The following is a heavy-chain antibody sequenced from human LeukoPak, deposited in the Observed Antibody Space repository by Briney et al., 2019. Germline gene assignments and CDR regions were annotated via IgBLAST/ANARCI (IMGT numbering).Heavy chain of an antibody. CDR3: AKFVVVAATLPSDAFDI. CDR2: ISYDGSNK. J-gene: IGHJ3*02. D-gene: IGHD2-15*01. CDR1: GFTFSSYG. Sequence: GGSLRLSCAASGFTFSSYGMHWVRQAPGKGLEWVAVISYDGSNKYYADSVKGRFTISRDNSKNTLYLQMNSLRAEDTAVYYCAKFVVVAATLPSDAFDIWGQGTMVTVSS. V-gene: IGHV3-30*18.